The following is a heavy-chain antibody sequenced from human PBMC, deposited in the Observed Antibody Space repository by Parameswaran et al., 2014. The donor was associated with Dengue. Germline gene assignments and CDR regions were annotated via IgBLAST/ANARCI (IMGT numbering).Heavy chain of an antibody. CDR2: ISSSSSYI. CDR3: ARDPGLNYGDYARPSLFRYGMDV. J-gene: IGHJ6*02. Sequence: VRQMPGKGLEWVSSISSSSSYIYYADSVKGRFTISRDNAKNSLYLQMNSLRAEDTAVYYCARDPGLNYGDYARPSLFRYGMDVWGQGTTVTVSS. V-gene: IGHV3-21*01. D-gene: IGHD4-17*01.